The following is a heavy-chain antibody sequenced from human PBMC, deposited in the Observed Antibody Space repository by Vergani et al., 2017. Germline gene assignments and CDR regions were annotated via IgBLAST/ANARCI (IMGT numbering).Heavy chain of an antibody. CDR2: IYYSGST. CDR3: ARNPPLWFGELSLTYFDY. V-gene: IGHV4-31*03. J-gene: IGHJ4*02. D-gene: IGHD3-10*01. CDR1: GGSISSGGYY. Sequence: QVQLQESGPGLVKPSQTLSLTCTVSGGSISSGGYYWSWIRQHPGKGLEWIGYIYYSGSTYYNPSLKSRVTISVDTSKNQFSLKLSSVPAAVTALYYCARNPPLWFGELSLTYFDYWGQGTLVTVSS.